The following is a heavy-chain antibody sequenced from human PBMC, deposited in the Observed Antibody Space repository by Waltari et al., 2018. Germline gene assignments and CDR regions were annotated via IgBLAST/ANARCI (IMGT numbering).Heavy chain of an antibody. J-gene: IGHJ4*02. V-gene: IGHV3-74*03. D-gene: IGHD6-13*01. CDR2: IKGDGRGT. CDR3: ARDGAGDIDLDN. Sequence: EVQLVESGGGLIQPGGSLRLSCAASGFTFNTYWMHWVRQVPGKGLVWVERIKGDGRGTMYADSVKGRFTISRDNAKNTFYLQMNSLRVEDTAVYYCARDGAGDIDLDNWGQGTLVTVSS. CDR1: GFTFNTYW.